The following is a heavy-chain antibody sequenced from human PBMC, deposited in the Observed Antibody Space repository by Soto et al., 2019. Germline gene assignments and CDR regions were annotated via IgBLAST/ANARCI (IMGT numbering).Heavy chain of an antibody. D-gene: IGHD4-17*01. CDR1: GGSISSGDYY. V-gene: IGHV4-30-4*01. Sequence: QVQLQESGPGLVKPSQTLSLTCTVSGGSISSGDYYWSWIRQPPGKGLEWIGYIYYSGSTYYNPSLKSRVTISVDTSKNQFSLKLSSVTAADTAVYYCARGPINYGGRGGHFDYWGQGTLVTVSS. CDR3: ARGPINYGGRGGHFDY. CDR2: IYYSGST. J-gene: IGHJ4*02.